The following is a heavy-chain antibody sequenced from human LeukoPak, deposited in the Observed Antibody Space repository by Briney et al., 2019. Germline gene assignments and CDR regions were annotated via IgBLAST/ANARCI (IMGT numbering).Heavy chain of an antibody. CDR2: INTNTGNP. Sequence: ASVKVSCKASGYTFTSYAMNWVRQAPGQGLEWMGWINTNTGNPTYAQGFTGRFVFSLDTSVSTAYLQISSLKAEDTAVYYCARDVIQLWPNWFDPWGQGTLVTVSS. CDR3: ARDVIQLWPNWFDP. CDR1: GYTFTSYA. V-gene: IGHV7-4-1*02. D-gene: IGHD5-18*01. J-gene: IGHJ5*02.